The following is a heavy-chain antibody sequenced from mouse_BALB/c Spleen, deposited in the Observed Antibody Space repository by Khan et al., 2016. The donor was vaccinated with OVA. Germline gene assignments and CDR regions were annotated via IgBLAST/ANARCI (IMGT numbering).Heavy chain of an antibody. CDR1: GYTFTTAG. CDR3: ARGGAAYYRNDGGAREY. V-gene: IGHV9-4*02. CDR2: INTHSGVP. Sequence: QIQLVQSVPELKKPGETVRISCKASGYTFTTAGIQWVQKMPGKGLKWIGWINTHSGVPKYAEDFMGRFAFSLEISVNTAYLQITNLQHEDTATYFGARGGAAYYRNDGGAREYRDKETS. D-gene: IGHD2-14*01. J-gene: IGHJ4*01.